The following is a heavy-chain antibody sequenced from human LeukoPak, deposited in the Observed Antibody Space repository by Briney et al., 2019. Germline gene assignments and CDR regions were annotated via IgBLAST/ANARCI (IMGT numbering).Heavy chain of an antibody. Sequence: GGSLRLSCAASGLTFSNPWMSWVRHAPGKGLEWVGCIKSKTDGGTTEYAAAVQGRFTISRDDSKNTLYLQMNSLKTEDTAVYYCTTYGDYEVLSDHWGQGTLVTVSS. CDR3: TTYGDYEVLSDH. CDR2: IKSKTDGGTT. J-gene: IGHJ5*02. V-gene: IGHV3-15*01. CDR1: GLTFSNPW. D-gene: IGHD4-17*01.